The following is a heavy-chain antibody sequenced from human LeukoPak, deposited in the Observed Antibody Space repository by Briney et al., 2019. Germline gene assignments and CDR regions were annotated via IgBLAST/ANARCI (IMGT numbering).Heavy chain of an antibody. V-gene: IGHV1-24*01. CDR1: GYTLTELS. D-gene: IGHD2-21*02. Sequence: ASVKVSCKVSGYTLTELSMHWVRQAPGKGLEWMGGFDPEDGETIYAQKFQGRVTMTEDTSTDTAYMELSSLRSEDTAVYYCATIAYCGGDCYSLDYWGQGTLVTVSS. J-gene: IGHJ4*02. CDR2: FDPEDGET. CDR3: ATIAYCGGDCYSLDY.